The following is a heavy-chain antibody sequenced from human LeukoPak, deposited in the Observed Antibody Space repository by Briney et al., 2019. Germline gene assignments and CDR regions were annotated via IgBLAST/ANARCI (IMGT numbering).Heavy chain of an antibody. D-gene: IGHD2-15*01. CDR3: AKDIQGYCSGGSCYPEYFQH. CDR1: GFTVIINH. Sequence: GGSLRLSCAASGFTVIINHMSWVRQAPAKGLEWVSVIYSGGTTYYADSVKGRFIISRDNSKNTLYLQMNSLRAEDTAVYYCAKDIQGYCSGGSCYPEYFQHWGQGTLVTVSS. V-gene: IGHV3-66*01. J-gene: IGHJ1*01. CDR2: IYSGGTT.